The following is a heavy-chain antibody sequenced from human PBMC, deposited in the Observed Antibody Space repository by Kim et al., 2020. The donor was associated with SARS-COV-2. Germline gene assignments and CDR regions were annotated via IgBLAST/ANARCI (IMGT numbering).Heavy chain of an antibody. Sequence: NPYHQGRVTIAVDTTKNQFSLKLSSVTAADTAVYYCARHALEVNLGWFDPWGQGTMVTVSS. V-gene: IGHV4-39*01. CDR3: ARHALEVNLGWFDP. J-gene: IGHJ5*02. D-gene: IGHD3-16*02.